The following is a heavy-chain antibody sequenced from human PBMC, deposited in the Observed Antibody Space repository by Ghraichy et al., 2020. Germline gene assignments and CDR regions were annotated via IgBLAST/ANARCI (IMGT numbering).Heavy chain of an antibody. D-gene: IGHD3-3*01. J-gene: IGHJ4*02. Sequence: ASVKVSCKASGYTFTGYYMHWVRQAPGQWLEWMGWINPNSGGTNYAQKFQGRVTMTRDTSISTAYMELSRLRSDDTAVYYCARGFRYDFWSGYYSAVQDFDYWGQGTLVTVSS. CDR2: INPNSGGT. V-gene: IGHV1-2*02. CDR3: ARGFRYDFWSGYYSAVQDFDY. CDR1: GYTFTGYY.